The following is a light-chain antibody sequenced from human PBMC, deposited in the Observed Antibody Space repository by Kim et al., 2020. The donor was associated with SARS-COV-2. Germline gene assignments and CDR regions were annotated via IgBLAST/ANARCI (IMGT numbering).Light chain of an antibody. CDR1: QSVSSH. CDR3: QQYDKWPPWT. Sequence: EIVMTQSPATLSVSPGERATLSCRASQSVSSHLAWYQQKPGQVPRLLIYGASTRATGIPDRFSGSGSGTEFTLTISSLQSEDSAIYYCQQYDKWPPWTFGQGTKVDIK. J-gene: IGKJ1*01. V-gene: IGKV3-15*01. CDR2: GAS.